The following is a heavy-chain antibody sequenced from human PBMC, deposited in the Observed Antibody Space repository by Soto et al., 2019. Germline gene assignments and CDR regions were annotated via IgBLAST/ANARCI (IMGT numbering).Heavy chain of an antibody. CDR3: ARXYYYDSSGYYSRGAFDI. CDR2: IYNSGST. V-gene: IGHV4-59*01. J-gene: IGHJ3*02. CDR1: GGSISNYY. Sequence: SETLSLTCTVSGGSISNYYWNWIRQPPGKGLEWIGSIYNSGSTNYNPSLKSRVTISVDTSKNQFSLKQSSVTAADTAVYYCARXYYYDSSGYYSRGAFDIWGPGAMVTVSS. D-gene: IGHD3-22*01.